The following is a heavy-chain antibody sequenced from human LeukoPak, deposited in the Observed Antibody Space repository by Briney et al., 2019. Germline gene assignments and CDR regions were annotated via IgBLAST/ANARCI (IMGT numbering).Heavy chain of an antibody. CDR2: IYIDGNT. D-gene: IGHD2-15*01. V-gene: IGHV3-NL1*01. CDR1: GFTFSSYG. CDR3: ASGQHNFDY. Sequence: PGGSLRLSCAASGFTFSSYGMHWVRQAPGKGLEWGSVIYIDGNTYYADSVKGRFPTSRDNSKNTLYLQMNSLRAEDTAVYYCASGQHNFDYWGQGTLVTVSS. J-gene: IGHJ4*02.